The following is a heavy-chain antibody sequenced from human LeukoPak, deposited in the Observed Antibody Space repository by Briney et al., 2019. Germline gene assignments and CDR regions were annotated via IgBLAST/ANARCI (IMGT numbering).Heavy chain of an antibody. CDR3: ARDVYDSSGPWV. D-gene: IGHD3-22*01. CDR1: GYTFTGYY. CDR2: INPNSGGT. V-gene: IGHV1-2*02. J-gene: IGHJ4*02. Sequence: ASVKVSCKASGYTFTGYYMHWLRQAPGQGLEWMGWINPNSGGTNYAQKFQGRVTMTRDTSISTAYMELSRVRSDDTAVYYCARDVYDSSGPWVWGQGTLVTVSS.